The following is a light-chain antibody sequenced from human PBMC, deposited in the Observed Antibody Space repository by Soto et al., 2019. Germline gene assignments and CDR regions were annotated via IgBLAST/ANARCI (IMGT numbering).Light chain of an antibody. Sequence: QSVLTQPASVSGSPGQSITISCIGTSSDIGTYNFVSWYQQHPGKAPKLMIFEVSNRPSGVSNRFSGSKSGNTASLTISGLQADDEAEYYCNSYTSSNTLEVFGVGTKVTVL. CDR1: SSDIGTYNF. J-gene: IGLJ1*01. CDR2: EVS. V-gene: IGLV2-14*01. CDR3: NSYTSSNTLEV.